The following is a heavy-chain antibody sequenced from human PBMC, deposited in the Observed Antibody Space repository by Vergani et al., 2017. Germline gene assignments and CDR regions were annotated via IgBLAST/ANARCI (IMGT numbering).Heavy chain of an antibody. V-gene: IGHV1-69*12. J-gene: IGHJ6*02. CDR1: GSTFSSYA. D-gene: IGHD2-2*01. CDR2: IIPIFGTA. Sequence: QVQLVQSGAEVKKPGSSVKVSCKASGSTFSSYAISWVRQAPGQGLEWMGGIIPIFGTANYAQKFQGRVTITADESTSTAYMELSSLRSEDTAVYYCARDSRALSIVVVPAAHPMDVWGQGTTVTVSS. CDR3: ARDSRALSIVVVPAAHPMDV.